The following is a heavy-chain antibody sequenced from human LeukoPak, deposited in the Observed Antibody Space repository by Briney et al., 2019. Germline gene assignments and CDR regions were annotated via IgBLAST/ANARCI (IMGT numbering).Heavy chain of an antibody. Sequence: PGGSLRLSCAASGFTFDDYAMHWVRQAPGKGLEWVSGISWNSGSIGYADSVKGRFTISRDNAKNSLYLQTNSLRAEDTALYHCAKDVSILMIVARGVAFDIWGQGTMVTVSS. CDR2: ISWNSGSI. CDR1: GFTFDDYA. D-gene: IGHD3-22*01. J-gene: IGHJ3*02. V-gene: IGHV3-9*01. CDR3: AKDVSILMIVARGVAFDI.